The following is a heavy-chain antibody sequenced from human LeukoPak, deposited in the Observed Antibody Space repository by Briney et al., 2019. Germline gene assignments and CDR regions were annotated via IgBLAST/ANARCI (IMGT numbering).Heavy chain of an antibody. CDR3: ARGSSGRYFAFIDY. D-gene: IGHD1-26*01. V-gene: IGHV3-7*01. J-gene: IGHJ4*02. CDR1: GLIFSNYW. CDR2: INQDASEK. Sequence: GGSLRLSCAASGLIFSNYWMGWVRQAPGKGVEGVASINQDASEKYYVDSVKGRFTISRDNAKDSLYLQMNSLRVEDTAVYYCARGSSGRYFAFIDYWGQGILVTVSS.